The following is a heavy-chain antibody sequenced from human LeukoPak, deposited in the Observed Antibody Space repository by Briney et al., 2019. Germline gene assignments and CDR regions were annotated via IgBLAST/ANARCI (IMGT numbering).Heavy chain of an antibody. CDR1: GGTFSSYA. J-gene: IGHJ6*03. CDR3: ARGPGSSTSWLSIYYYYMDV. D-gene: IGHD2-2*01. Sequence: AASVKVSCKASGGTFSSYAISWVRQAPGQGLEWMGGIIPIFGTANYAQKFQGRVTMTRNTSISTAYMELSSLRSEDTAVYYCARGPGSSTSWLSIYYYYMDVWGKGTTVTISS. CDR2: IIPIFGTA. V-gene: IGHV1-69*05.